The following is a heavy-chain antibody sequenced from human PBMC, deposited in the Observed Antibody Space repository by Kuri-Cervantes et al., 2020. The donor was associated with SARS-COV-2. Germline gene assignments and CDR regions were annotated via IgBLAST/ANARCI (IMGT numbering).Heavy chain of an antibody. V-gene: IGHV3-15*01. D-gene: IGHD7-27*01. CDR2: IKSKTDGGTT. J-gene: IGHJ3*02. CDR1: GFTFSNAW. CDR3: TRPLTGLDDAFDI. Sequence: GGSLRLSCAASGFTFSNAWMSWVRQAPGKGLEWVGRIKSKTDGGTTDYAAPVKGRFTISRDDSKNTLYLQMNSLKTEDTAVYYCTRPLTGLDDAFDIWGQGTMVTVSS.